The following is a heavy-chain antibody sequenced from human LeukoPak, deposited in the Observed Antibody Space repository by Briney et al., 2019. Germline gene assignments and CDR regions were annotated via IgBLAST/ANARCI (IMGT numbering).Heavy chain of an antibody. D-gene: IGHD6-19*01. CDR2: ISGSTGST. J-gene: IGHJ4*02. Sequence: PGGSLRLSCAASGFTFSSYAMSWVRQAPGKGLEWVSAISGSTGSTYYADSVKGRFTISRDNSKSTLYLQMNSLRAEDTAVYYCAKDDHGGSGWRDYFVYWGQGTLVTVSS. CDR3: AKDDHGGSGWRDYFVY. V-gene: IGHV3-23*01. CDR1: GFTFSSYA.